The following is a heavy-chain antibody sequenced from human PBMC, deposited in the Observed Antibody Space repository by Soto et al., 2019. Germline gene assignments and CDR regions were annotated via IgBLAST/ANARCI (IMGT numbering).Heavy chain of an antibody. D-gene: IGHD3-22*01. Sequence: EVQMVESGGGLVQPGGYLRLSCEASAFTLSSYWMSCVRQAPGKGLEWVANIKPDGSEKYYVDAVKGRFTISIDNSRNSPYLQMCTLRPGDTAIYYCARDYEFGFDIWGQGTLVTVSS. CDR2: IKPDGSEK. CDR3: ARDYEFGFDI. CDR1: AFTLSSYW. V-gene: IGHV3-7*01. J-gene: IGHJ3*02.